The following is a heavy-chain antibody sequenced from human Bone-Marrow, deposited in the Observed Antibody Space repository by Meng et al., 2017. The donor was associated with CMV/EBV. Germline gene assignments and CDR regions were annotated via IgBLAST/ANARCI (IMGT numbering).Heavy chain of an antibody. Sequence: SVKVSCKASGYTFTGYYMHWVRQAPGQGLEWMGGIIPILGIANYAQKFQGRVTITADKSTSTAYMELSSLRSEDTAVYYCARDHTANLDYWGPGTLVTVSS. CDR1: GYTFTGYY. CDR3: ARDHTANLDY. J-gene: IGHJ4*02. D-gene: IGHD5-18*01. V-gene: IGHV1-69*10. CDR2: IIPILGIA.